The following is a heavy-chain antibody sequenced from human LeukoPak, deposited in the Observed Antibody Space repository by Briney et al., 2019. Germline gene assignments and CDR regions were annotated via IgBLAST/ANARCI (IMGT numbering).Heavy chain of an antibody. Sequence: HPGGSLRLSCAASGFTFSSYGMHWVRQAPGKGLEWVAVIWYDGSNKYYADSVKGRFTISRDNSKNTLYLQMNSLRAEDTAVYYCAKDTEGPKIAAAGPEFDYWGQGTLVTVSS. J-gene: IGHJ4*02. CDR2: IWYDGSNK. CDR3: AKDTEGPKIAAAGPEFDY. D-gene: IGHD6-13*01. CDR1: GFTFSSYG. V-gene: IGHV3-33*06.